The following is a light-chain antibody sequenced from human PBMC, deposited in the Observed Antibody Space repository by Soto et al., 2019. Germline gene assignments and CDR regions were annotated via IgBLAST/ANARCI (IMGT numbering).Light chain of an antibody. CDR1: QSLLHTNGYNY. CDR3: VQPLHSPFT. CDR2: LGS. J-gene: IGKJ3*01. Sequence: DIVMTQSPLSLPVTPGEPASISCRSSQSLLHTNGYNYLDWYLQKPGQSPQLLIYLGSNRASGVPDRFSGCGSCTDFTLKISRLEAEDGGVYYCVQPLHSPFTFGPGTKVDI. V-gene: IGKV2-28*01.